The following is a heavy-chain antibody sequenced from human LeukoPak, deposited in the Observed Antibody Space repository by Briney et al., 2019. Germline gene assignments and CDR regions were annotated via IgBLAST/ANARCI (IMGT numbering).Heavy chain of an antibody. CDR2: IYYSGST. V-gene: IGHV4-59*01. Sequence: NPSETLSLTCTVSGGSISSYYWSWIRQPPGKGLEWIGYIYYSGSTNYNPSLKSRVTISVDTSKNQFSLKLSSVTAADTAVYYCARGGIDSVMLTTERFDYWGQGTLVTVSS. CDR3: ARGGIDSVMLTTERFDY. D-gene: IGHD3-16*01. CDR1: GGSISSYY. J-gene: IGHJ4*02.